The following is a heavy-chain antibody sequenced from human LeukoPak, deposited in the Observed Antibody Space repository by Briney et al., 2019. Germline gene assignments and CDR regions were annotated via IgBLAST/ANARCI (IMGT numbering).Heavy chain of an antibody. CDR2: IYYSGST. Sequence: GSLRLSCAASGFTFSDSYVSWIRQAPGKGLEWIGYIYYSGSTNYNPSLKSRVTISVDTSKNQFSLRLSSVTAADTAVYYCARVTGYVMEDYFDYWGQGTLVTVSS. CDR3: ARVTGYVMEDYFDY. J-gene: IGHJ4*02. V-gene: IGHV4-59*01. CDR1: GFTFSDSY. D-gene: IGHD6-13*01.